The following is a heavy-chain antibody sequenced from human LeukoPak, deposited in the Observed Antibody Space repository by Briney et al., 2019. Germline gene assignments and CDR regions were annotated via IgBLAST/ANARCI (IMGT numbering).Heavy chain of an antibody. Sequence: QAGGSLRLSCAASGFTVSSNYMSWVRQAPGKGLEWVSAISGSGRTTYYADSVKGRFTISRDSSKNTLNLQMNSLSAEDTAVYFCAKFMFSGYRDYWGQGTLVTVSS. J-gene: IGHJ4*02. V-gene: IGHV3-23*01. CDR3: AKFMFSGYRDY. CDR1: GFTVSSNY. CDR2: ISGSGRTT. D-gene: IGHD3-22*01.